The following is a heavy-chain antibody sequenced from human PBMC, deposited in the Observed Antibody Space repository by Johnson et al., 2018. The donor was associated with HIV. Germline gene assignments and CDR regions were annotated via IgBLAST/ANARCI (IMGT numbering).Heavy chain of an antibody. CDR2: ISFDGSNK. CDR1: GFTLTNYP. J-gene: IGHJ3*02. D-gene: IGHD3-10*01. CDR3: ARDPFGALDGDAFDI. Sequence: VQLVEFGGGVVQPGRSLRLSCAASGFTLTNYPMHWVRQAPGKGLEWVAVISFDGSNKYYADSVKGRFTISRDNSKNTLYLQMNSLRAEDTAVYYCARDPFGALDGDAFDIWGQGTMVTVSS. V-gene: IGHV3-30*04.